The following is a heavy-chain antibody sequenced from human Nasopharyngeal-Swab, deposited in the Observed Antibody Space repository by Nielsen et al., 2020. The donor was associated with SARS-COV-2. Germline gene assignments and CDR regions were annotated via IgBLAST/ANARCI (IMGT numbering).Heavy chain of an antibody. V-gene: IGHV3-30*04. CDR3: ARARGYLTHYYMDV. J-gene: IGHJ6*03. Sequence: GGSLRLSCAASGFVFSTYSMHWVRLAPGKGLEWVALISVDGRNSNYVDSVKGRFIISRDNSERTVDLQMNSLRGEDTAVYYCARARGYLTHYYMDVWGSGTTVTVSS. D-gene: IGHD3-10*01. CDR2: ISVDGRNS. CDR1: GFVFSTYS.